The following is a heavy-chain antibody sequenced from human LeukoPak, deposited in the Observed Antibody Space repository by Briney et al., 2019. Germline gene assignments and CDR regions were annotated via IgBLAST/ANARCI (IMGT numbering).Heavy chain of an antibody. Sequence: PGGSLRLSCAASGFTVSSNYMSWVRQAPGKGLEWVAVIWYDGSNKYYADSVKGRFTISRDNSKNTLYLQMNSLRAEDTAVYYCASGYGYWGQGTLVTVSS. CDR3: ASGYGY. D-gene: IGHD5-18*01. CDR2: IWYDGSNK. J-gene: IGHJ4*02. V-gene: IGHV3-33*08. CDR1: GFTVSSNY.